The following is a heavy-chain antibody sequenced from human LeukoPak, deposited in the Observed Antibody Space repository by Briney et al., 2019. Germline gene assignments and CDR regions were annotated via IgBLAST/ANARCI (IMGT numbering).Heavy chain of an antibody. CDR2: IRYDGSNK. V-gene: IGHV3-30*02. CDR3: AKDRGYPVYFQH. D-gene: IGHD3-22*01. CDR1: GFTFSSHG. J-gene: IGHJ1*01. Sequence: GGSLRLSCAASGFTFSSHGMHWVRQAPGKGLEWVAFIRYDGSNKDYADSVKGRFTISRVNSKNTLYLQMNSLRAEDTAVYYCAKDRGYPVYFQHWGQGTLVTVSS.